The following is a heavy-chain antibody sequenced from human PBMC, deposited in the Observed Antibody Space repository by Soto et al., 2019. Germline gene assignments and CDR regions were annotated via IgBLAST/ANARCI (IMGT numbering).Heavy chain of an antibody. V-gene: IGHV4-59*01. Sequence: SETLSLTCTVSGGSISSYYWSWIRQPPGKGLEWIGYIYYSGSTNYNPSLKSRVTISVDTSKNQFSLKLSSVTAADTAVYYCAGNQDIVVVPAAMPQTDAFDIWGQGTMVTVSS. CDR3: AGNQDIVVVPAAMPQTDAFDI. CDR1: GGSISSYY. J-gene: IGHJ3*02. CDR2: IYYSGST. D-gene: IGHD2-2*01.